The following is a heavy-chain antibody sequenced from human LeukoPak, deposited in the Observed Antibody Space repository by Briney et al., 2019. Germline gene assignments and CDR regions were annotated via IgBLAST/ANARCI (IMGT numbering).Heavy chain of an antibody. V-gene: IGHV3-33*01. J-gene: IGHJ4*02. CDR2: IWYDGSNK. CDR3: AREQDYYDSSGYPPLDY. CDR1: RFTFSSYG. D-gene: IGHD3-22*01. Sequence: PGGSLRLSCAASRFTFSSYGMHWVRQAPGKGLEWVAVIWYDGSNKYYADSVKGRFTISRDNSKNTLYLQMNSLRAEDTAVYYCAREQDYYDSSGYPPLDYWGQGTLVTVSS.